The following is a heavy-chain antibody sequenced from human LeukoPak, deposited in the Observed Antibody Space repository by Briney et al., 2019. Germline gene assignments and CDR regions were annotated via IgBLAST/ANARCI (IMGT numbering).Heavy chain of an antibody. J-gene: IGHJ4*02. CDR3: AMRGYSYGNYFDY. CDR1: GFTFSSYG. D-gene: IGHD5-18*01. CDR2: IWYDGSNK. V-gene: IGHV3-33*01. Sequence: GRSLRLSCAASGFTFSSYGMHWVRQAPGKRLEWVAVIWYDGSNKYYADSVKGRFTISRDNSKNTLYLQMNSLRAEDTAVYYCAMRGYSYGNYFDYWGQGTLVTVSS.